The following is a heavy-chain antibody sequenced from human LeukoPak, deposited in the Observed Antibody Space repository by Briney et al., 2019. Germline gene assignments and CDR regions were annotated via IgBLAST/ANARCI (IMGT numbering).Heavy chain of an antibody. V-gene: IGHV1-2*02. CDR1: GYTFTGYY. Sequence: ASVKVSCKASGYTFTGYYIHWVRQAPGQGLEWMGWINPKSGGTGYAQKFQGRVTMTRDTSITTAYMELSRLRSDNTAVYYCARVELAPYYFDSWGQGTLVTVSS. D-gene: IGHD2-21*01. CDR2: INPKSGGT. J-gene: IGHJ4*02. CDR3: ARVELAPYYFDS.